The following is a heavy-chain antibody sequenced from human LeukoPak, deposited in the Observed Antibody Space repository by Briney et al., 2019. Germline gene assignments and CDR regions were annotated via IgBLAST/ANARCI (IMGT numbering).Heavy chain of an antibody. Sequence: PSETLSLTCSVSGGSLRGHSWSWIRQPPGKGLEYIGDFYIGRTTNYNRSLKGRVRISLDTSKRQLSLTVNSVTAADTAVYYCARDKGQSGSSGIYESYMDVWGTGTTVIVSS. D-gene: IGHD6-6*01. CDR2: FYIGRTT. J-gene: IGHJ6*03. V-gene: IGHV4-59*11. CDR1: GGSLRGHS. CDR3: ARDKGQSGSSGIYESYMDV.